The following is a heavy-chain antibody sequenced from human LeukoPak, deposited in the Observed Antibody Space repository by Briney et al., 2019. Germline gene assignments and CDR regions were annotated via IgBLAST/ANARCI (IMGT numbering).Heavy chain of an antibody. CDR2: ISWNSGSI. D-gene: IGHD3-22*01. Sequence: GGSLRLSCAASGFTFDDYAMHWVRQAPGKGLEWVSGISWNSGSIGYADSVKGRFTISRDNAKNSLYLQMNSLRAEDTALCYCAKAGAYDSSGSFDYWGQGTLVTVSS. V-gene: IGHV3-9*01. CDR3: AKAGAYDSSGSFDY. CDR1: GFTFDDYA. J-gene: IGHJ4*02.